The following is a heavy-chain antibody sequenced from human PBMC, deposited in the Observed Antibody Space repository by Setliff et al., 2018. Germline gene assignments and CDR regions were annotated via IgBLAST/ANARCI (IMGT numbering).Heavy chain of an antibody. CDR1: GGSISSSDFY. D-gene: IGHD1-1*01. CDR2: IYHGGDT. Sequence: PSETLSLTCTVSGGSISSSDFYWGWIRQPPGKGLEWIGRIYHGGDTYYNASLKSRLTISVDTSKNQFSLKLRSVTAADTAVYYCARTGTYRYFDYWGQGALVTVSS. V-gene: IGHV4-39*01. CDR3: ARTGTYRYFDY. J-gene: IGHJ4*02.